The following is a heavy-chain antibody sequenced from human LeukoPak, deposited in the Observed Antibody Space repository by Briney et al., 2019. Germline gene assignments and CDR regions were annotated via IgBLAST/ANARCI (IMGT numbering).Heavy chain of an antibody. J-gene: IGHJ3*02. D-gene: IGHD3-22*01. V-gene: IGHV4-59*01. CDR1: GGSISSYY. CDR2: IHYSVST. Sequence: PSQTLSLTCIVSGGSISSYYWSWIRQPPGKGLEWIGYIHYSVSTNYNPTLKSRVTISVDTSKNQFSLKLSSVTAADTAVYYCARDLPYYDSSGYSIIDAFDIWGQGTMVTVSS. CDR3: ARDLPYYDSSGYSIIDAFDI.